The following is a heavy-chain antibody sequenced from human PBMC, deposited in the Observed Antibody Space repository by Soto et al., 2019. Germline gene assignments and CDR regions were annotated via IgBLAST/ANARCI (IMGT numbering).Heavy chain of an antibody. D-gene: IGHD1-1*01. CDR1: GFTFSAYW. Sequence: PGGSLRLSCAVSGFTFSAYWMHWVRQVPGKGLTWVSRISDDGSTATYADSVKGRFVISRDNAKNSLYLEMNTLRVDDSGLYYCARGPRVSSTGTGARWGRGTLVTVSS. CDR2: ISDDGSTA. V-gene: IGHV3-74*01. CDR3: ARGPRVSSTGTGAR. J-gene: IGHJ4*02.